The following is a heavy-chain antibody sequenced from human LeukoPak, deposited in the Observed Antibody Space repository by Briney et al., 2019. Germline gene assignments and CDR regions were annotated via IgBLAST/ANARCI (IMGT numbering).Heavy chain of an antibody. D-gene: IGHD4-23*01. CDR3: ARVGTDYGGNSRTFDY. J-gene: IGHJ4*02. V-gene: IGHV1-18*01. Sequence: ASVKVSCKASGYIFTSYGISWVRQAPGQGLEWMGWISAYNGNTNYAQKLQGRVTMTTHTSTSIVYMELRSMNSDDTAVYYCARVGTDYGGNSRTFDYWGQGTLVTVSS. CDR1: GYIFTSYG. CDR2: ISAYNGNT.